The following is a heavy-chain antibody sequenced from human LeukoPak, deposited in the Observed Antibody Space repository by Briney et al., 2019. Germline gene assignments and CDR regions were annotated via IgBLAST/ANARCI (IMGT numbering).Heavy chain of an antibody. V-gene: IGHV3-23*01. CDR3: AKGILWFGD. Sequence: PGGSLRLSCAASGFTFSSYAMSWVRQAPGEGLQWVSGISGSGSGTYYADSVRGRFTISRDNSKNTLYLQMNSLRAEDTAVYYCAKGILWFGDWGQGTLVTVSS. CDR2: ISGSGSGT. CDR1: GFTFSSYA. J-gene: IGHJ4*02. D-gene: IGHD3-10*01.